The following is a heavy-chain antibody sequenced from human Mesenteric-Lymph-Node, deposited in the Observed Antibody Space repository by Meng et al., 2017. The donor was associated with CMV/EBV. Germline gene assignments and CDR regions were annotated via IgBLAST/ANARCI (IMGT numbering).Heavy chain of an antibody. V-gene: IGHV3-48*03. J-gene: IGHJ4*02. Sequence: GGSLRLSCAASGFTFSSYEMNWVRQAPGKGLEWVSYISSSGSTIYYADSVKGRFTISRDNAKNSLYLQMNSLRAEDTAVYYCAGQLDSEYYFDYWGQGTLVTVSS. CDR3: AGQLDSEYYFDY. CDR1: GFTFSSYE. D-gene: IGHD6-13*01. CDR2: ISSSGSTI.